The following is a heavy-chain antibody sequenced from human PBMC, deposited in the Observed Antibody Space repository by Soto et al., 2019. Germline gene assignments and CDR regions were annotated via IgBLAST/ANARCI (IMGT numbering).Heavy chain of an antibody. J-gene: IGHJ4*02. Sequence: QVQLVQSGAEVKKPGASVKVSCKASGYTFTSYYMHWVRQAPGQGLEWMGIINPSGGSTSYAQKFEGRVPMTRDTSTSTGYMELSSLRSEDTAVYYCARSVGVTAILGLWGQGTLVTVSS. CDR1: GYTFTSYY. CDR2: INPSGGST. CDR3: ARSVGVTAILGL. V-gene: IGHV1-46*01. D-gene: IGHD2-21*02.